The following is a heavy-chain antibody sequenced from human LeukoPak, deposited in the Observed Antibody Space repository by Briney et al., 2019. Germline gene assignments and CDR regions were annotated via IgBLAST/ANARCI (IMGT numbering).Heavy chain of an antibody. CDR3: TRGPDDLLHGRAFDF. Sequence: SQTLSLTCAISGDIISSNSAAWNWIRLSPSRGLGWLERRVYRSKWLNDYAPSVKGRITINPDTSKNQFSLQLKSVTPEDTALYYCTRGPDDLLHGRAFDFWGQGTMVTVSS. D-gene: IGHD3-3*01. CDR2: RVYRSKWLN. J-gene: IGHJ3*01. V-gene: IGHV6-1*01. CDR1: GDIISSNSAA.